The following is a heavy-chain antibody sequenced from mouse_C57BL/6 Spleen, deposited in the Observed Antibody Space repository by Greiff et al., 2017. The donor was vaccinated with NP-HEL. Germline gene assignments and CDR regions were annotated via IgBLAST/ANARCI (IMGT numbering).Heavy chain of an antibody. CDR3: ARPGYSNYFDY. Sequence: EVQVVESGGGLVKPGGSLKLSCAASGFTFSSYTMSWVRQTPEKRLEWVATISGGGGNTYYPDSVKGRFTISRDNAKNTLYLQMSSLRSEDTALYYCARPGYSNYFDYWGQGTTLTVSS. V-gene: IGHV5-9*01. CDR1: GFTFSSYT. D-gene: IGHD2-5*01. J-gene: IGHJ2*01. CDR2: ISGGGGNT.